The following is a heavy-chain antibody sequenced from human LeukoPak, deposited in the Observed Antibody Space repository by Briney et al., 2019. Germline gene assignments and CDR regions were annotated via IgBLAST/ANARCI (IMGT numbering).Heavy chain of an antibody. J-gene: IGHJ4*02. V-gene: IGHV1-24*01. CDR3: ATTFPRSGYQFDY. CDR2: FDPEDGET. Sequence: ASVKVSCKVSGYTLTELSMHWVRQAPGKGLEWMGGFDPEDGETIYAQKFQGRVTMTEDTSTDTAYMEPSSLRSEDTAVYYCATTFPRSGYQFDYWGQGTLVTVSS. CDR1: GYTLTELS. D-gene: IGHD3-22*01.